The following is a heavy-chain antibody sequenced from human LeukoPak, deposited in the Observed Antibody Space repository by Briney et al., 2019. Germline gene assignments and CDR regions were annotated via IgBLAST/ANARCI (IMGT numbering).Heavy chain of an antibody. CDR2: IYYSGST. J-gene: IGHJ4*02. V-gene: IGHV4-39*07. D-gene: IGHD3-16*01. Sequence: SETLSLNCTVSGGSISSSSYYWGWIRQPPGKGLEWIGSIYYSGSTYYNPSLKSRVTISVDTSKNQFSLKLSSVTAADTAVYYCSGGGDYVWGTFIPLYYFDYWGQGTLVTVSS. CDR3: SGGGDYVWGTFIPLYYFDY. CDR1: GGSISSSSYY.